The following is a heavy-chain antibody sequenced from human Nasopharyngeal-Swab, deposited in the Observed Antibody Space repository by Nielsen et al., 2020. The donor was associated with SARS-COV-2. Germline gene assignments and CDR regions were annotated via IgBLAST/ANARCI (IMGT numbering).Heavy chain of an antibody. Sequence: SGPTLVKPTQTLTLTCTFSGFSLSTSGVGVGWIRQAPGKALEWLALFYWDDDKRYNPSLKTRLTITKGTAENQVVLTMTNVDPVDTATYYCALCRTMKLDSWGQGTLVTVSS. CDR2: FYWDDDK. CDR1: GFSLSTSGVG. D-gene: IGHD3-22*01. V-gene: IGHV2-5*02. J-gene: IGHJ4*02. CDR3: ALCRTMKLDS.